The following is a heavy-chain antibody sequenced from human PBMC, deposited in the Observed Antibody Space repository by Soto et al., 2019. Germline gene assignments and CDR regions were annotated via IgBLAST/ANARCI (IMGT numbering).Heavy chain of an antibody. D-gene: IGHD2-2*02. Sequence: PGGSLRLSCAASGFTFISYTMSWVLQAPGKGLEWVSAFSGSGSGTYYADSVKGRFTISRDNSKNTLYLQMNSLRAEDTAVYYCARDCSTTRSYNWGQGTLVTVSS. CDR2: FSGSGSGT. CDR3: ARDCSTTRSYN. V-gene: IGHV3-23*01. J-gene: IGHJ4*02. CDR1: GFTFISYT.